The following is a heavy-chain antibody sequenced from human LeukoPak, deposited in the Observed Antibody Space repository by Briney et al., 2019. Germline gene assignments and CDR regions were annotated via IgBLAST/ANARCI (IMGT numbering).Heavy chain of an antibody. V-gene: IGHV3-74*01. Sequence: GGSLRLSCAASGFIFRDFAMYWVRQPPGKEAMWVSFISRDGRTTNYAASVKGRFTISRDSAKNAVYLQMNSLRVDDTGVYYCLRDVIRGGQGVLVTVSS. CDR1: GFIFRDFA. CDR3: LRDVIR. D-gene: IGHD3-10*01. CDR2: ISRDGRTT. J-gene: IGHJ4*02.